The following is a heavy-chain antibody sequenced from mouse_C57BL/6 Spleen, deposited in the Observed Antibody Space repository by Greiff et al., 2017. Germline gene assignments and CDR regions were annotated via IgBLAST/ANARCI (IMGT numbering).Heavy chain of an antibody. V-gene: IGHV1-15*01. CDR1: GYTFTDYE. CDR3: TRSGTNYFDY. CDR2: IDPETGGT. Sequence: QVQLKESGAELVRPGASVTLSCKASGYTFTDYEMHWVKQTPVRGLEWIGAIDPETGGTAYNQKFKGKAILTADKSSSTAYMELRSLTSEDSAVYYCTRSGTNYFDYWGQGTTLTVSS. D-gene: IGHD4-1*01. J-gene: IGHJ2*01.